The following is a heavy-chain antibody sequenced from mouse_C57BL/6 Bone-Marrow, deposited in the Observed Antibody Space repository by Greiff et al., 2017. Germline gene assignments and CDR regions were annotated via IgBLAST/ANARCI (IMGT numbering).Heavy chain of an antibody. Sequence: DVMLVESGGGLVKPGGSLKLSCAASGFPFSSYTMSWVRQTPEKRLEWVATISGGGGNTYYPDSVKGRFTISRDNAKNTLYLQMGSLRSEDTALYYCARHYYYAMDYWGQGTSVTVSS. CDR1: GFPFSSYT. CDR3: ARHYYYAMDY. CDR2: ISGGGGNT. V-gene: IGHV5-9*01. J-gene: IGHJ4*01.